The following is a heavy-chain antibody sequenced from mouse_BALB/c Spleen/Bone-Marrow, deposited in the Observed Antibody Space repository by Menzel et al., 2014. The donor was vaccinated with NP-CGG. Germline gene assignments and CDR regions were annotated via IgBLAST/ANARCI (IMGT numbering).Heavy chain of an antibody. Sequence: EVQLVESGGGLVKPGGSLKLSCAASGFTFSDYYMYWVRQTPEKRLEWVATISDGGSYTYYPDSVKGRFTISRDNAKNNLYLQMSSLKSEDIDMYYCARDGNYYAMDYWGQGTSVTVSS. CDR3: ARDGNYYAMDY. J-gene: IGHJ4*01. V-gene: IGHV5-4*02. D-gene: IGHD2-1*01. CDR2: ISDGGSYT. CDR1: GFTFSDYY.